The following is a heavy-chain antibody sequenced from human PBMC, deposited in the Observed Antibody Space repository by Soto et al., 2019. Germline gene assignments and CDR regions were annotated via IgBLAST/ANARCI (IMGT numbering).Heavy chain of an antibody. CDR2: IWYDGSNK. V-gene: IGHV3-33*01. D-gene: IGHD6-13*01. Sequence: GGSLRLSCAASGFTFSSYGMHWVRQAPGKGLEWVAVIWYDGSNKYYADSVKGRFTISRDNSKNTLYLQMNSLRAEDTAVYYCARDFVGGSSWYALGRYYYYGMDVWGQGTTVTVSS. CDR1: GFTFSSYG. CDR3: ARDFVGGSSWYALGRYYYYGMDV. J-gene: IGHJ6*02.